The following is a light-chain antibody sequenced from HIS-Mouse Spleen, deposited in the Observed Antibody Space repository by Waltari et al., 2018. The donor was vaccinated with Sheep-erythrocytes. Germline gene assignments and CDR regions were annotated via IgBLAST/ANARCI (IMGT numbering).Light chain of an antibody. J-gene: IGLJ3*02. Sequence: QSVLTQPASVSASPGQSITLPCTGTSSDVGSYNLVSWSQQHPGKAPKLMIYEGSKRPSGVSNRFSGSKSGNTASLTISGLQAEDEADYYCCSYAGSSTPWVFGGGTKLTVL. CDR3: CSYAGSSTPWV. CDR2: EGS. V-gene: IGLV2-23*01. CDR1: SSDVGSYNL.